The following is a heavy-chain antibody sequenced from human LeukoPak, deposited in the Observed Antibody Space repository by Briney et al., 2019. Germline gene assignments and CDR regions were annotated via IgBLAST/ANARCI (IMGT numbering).Heavy chain of an antibody. CDR1: GGTFSSYA. J-gene: IGHJ5*02. CDR2: IIPILGIA. Sequence: SSVTFSCKASGGTFSSYAISWVRQAPGQGLEWMGRIIPILGIANYAQKFQGRVTITADKSTSTAYMELSSLRSEDTAVYYCAREGGLGYCTNGVCYWFDPWGQGTLVTFSS. CDR3: AREGGLGYCTNGVCYWFDP. V-gene: IGHV1-69*04. D-gene: IGHD2-8*01.